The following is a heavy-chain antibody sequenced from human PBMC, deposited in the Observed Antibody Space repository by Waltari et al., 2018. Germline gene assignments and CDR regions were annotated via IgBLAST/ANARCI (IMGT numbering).Heavy chain of an antibody. Sequence: QVQLVQSGAEVQKPGSSVKVSCKASGYTFTSHDINWVRQATGQGLEWMGWMNPNSGNTAYAQKFQGRVTITRNTSISTAYMELSSLRSEDTAVYYCARGGLELRGEDYWGQGTLVTVSS. CDR1: GYTFTSHD. V-gene: IGHV1-8*03. J-gene: IGHJ4*02. CDR3: ARGGLELRGEDY. D-gene: IGHD3-10*01. CDR2: MNPNSGNT.